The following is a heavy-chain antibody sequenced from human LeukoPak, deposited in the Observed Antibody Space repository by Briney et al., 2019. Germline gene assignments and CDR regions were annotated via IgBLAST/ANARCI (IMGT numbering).Heavy chain of an antibody. CDR1: GGSISSYY. CDR2: IYYSGST. Sequence: SETLSLTCTVSGGSISSYYWSWIRQPPGRGLEWIGYIYYSGSTNYNPSLKSRVTISVDTSKNQFSLKLSSVTAADTAVYYCAREGWYSSSSVNAFDIWGQGTMVTVSS. CDR3: AREGWYSSSSVNAFDI. J-gene: IGHJ3*02. V-gene: IGHV4-59*01. D-gene: IGHD6-6*01.